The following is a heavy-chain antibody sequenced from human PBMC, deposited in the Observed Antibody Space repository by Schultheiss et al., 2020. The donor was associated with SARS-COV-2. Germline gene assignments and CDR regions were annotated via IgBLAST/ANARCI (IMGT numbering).Heavy chain of an antibody. CDR2: ISSSSSYI. D-gene: IGHD4-17*01. Sequence: GESLKISCAASGFTFSSYSMNWVRQAPGKGLEWVSSISSSSSYIYYADSVKGRFTISRDNAKNSLYLQMNSLRAEDTAVYYCARAYGDHIYYYYYGMDVWGQGTTVTVSS. V-gene: IGHV3-21*01. CDR3: ARAYGDHIYYYYYGMDV. J-gene: IGHJ6*02. CDR1: GFTFSSYS.